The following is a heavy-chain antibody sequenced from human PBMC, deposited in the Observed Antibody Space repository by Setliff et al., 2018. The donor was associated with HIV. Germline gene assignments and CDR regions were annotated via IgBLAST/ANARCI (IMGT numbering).Heavy chain of an antibody. CDR2: IYPGDSDT. Sequence: PGESLKISCKGSGYTFTSYWIGWVRRMPGKGLEWMGIIYPGDSDTRYSPSFQGRVTISADKSINTAYLQWSSLQASDTAMYYCARRASKASLDYWGQGTLVTVSS. V-gene: IGHV5-51*01. CDR3: ARRASKASLDY. CDR1: GYTFTSYW. J-gene: IGHJ4*02.